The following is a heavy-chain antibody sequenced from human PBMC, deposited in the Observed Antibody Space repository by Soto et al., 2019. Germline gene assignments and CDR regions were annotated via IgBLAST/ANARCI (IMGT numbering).Heavy chain of an antibody. CDR3: ARSSSIACLYYGMDV. Sequence: QVQLQESGPGLVKPSQTLSLTCTVSGGSISSGGYYWTWIRQHPGKGLEWIGYNYYSGITYYNPSLKSRVTISLDTSKNQFSLKLSSVTAADTAVYYCARSSSIACLYYGMDVWGQGTTVTVSS. V-gene: IGHV4-31*03. CDR1: GGSISSGGYY. D-gene: IGHD6-6*01. CDR2: NYYSGIT. J-gene: IGHJ6*02.